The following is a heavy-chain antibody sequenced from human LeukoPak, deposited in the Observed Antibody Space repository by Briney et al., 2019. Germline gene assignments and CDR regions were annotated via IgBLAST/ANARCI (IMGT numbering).Heavy chain of an antibody. Sequence: SETRSLTCAVYGGSFSGYYWSWIRQPPGKWLEWTGAINHSGGTDYNPSLKSLDTISVDTSNKQFSLKLSSVTAAHPAVYYCARGLGTDYYDSSGYIPFDPWGQGTLVTVSS. CDR3: ARGLGTDYYDSSGYIPFDP. CDR2: INHSGGT. J-gene: IGHJ5*02. D-gene: IGHD3-22*01. CDR1: GGSFSGYY. V-gene: IGHV4-34*01.